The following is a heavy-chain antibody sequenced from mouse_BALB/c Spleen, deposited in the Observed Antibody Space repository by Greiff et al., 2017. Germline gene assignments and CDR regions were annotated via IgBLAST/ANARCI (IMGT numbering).Heavy chain of an antibody. J-gene: IGHJ3*01. D-gene: IGHD3-2*01. V-gene: IGHV5-15*02. CDR3: ARLDSSGSAWFAY. Sequence: DVMLVESGGGLVQPGGSRKLSCAASGFTFSDYGMAWVRQAPGKGPEWVAFISNLAYSIYYADTVTGRFTISRENAKNTLYLEMSSLRSEDTAMYYCARLDSSGSAWFAYWGQGTLVTVSA. CDR1: GFTFSDYG. CDR2: ISNLAYSI.